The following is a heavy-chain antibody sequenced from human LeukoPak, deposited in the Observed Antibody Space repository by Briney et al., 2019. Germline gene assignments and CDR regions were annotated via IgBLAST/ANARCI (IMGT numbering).Heavy chain of an antibody. V-gene: IGHV3-9*01. Sequence: TGGSLRLSCAASGFNFNDYAMHWVRQAPGKGLEWVSGISWNSGTIGYADSVKGRFTISRDNAKKSLYLQMNSLRAEDTALYYCARSVSAGGYYYYYMDVWGKGTTVTVSS. J-gene: IGHJ6*03. CDR2: ISWNSGTI. CDR1: GFNFNDYA. CDR3: ARSVSAGGYYYYYMDV. D-gene: IGHD1-14*01.